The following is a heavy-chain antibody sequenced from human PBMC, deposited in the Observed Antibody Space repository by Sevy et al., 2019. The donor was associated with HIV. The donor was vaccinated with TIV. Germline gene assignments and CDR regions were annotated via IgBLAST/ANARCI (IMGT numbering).Heavy chain of an antibody. CDR1: GYVLSYFH. CDR2: IHPTGRDI. J-gene: IGHJ4*02. CDR3: ARGDSGSGRGFDY. Sequence: ASVKVSCKASGYVLSYFHIHWVRQAPGQGPEWMGIIHPTGRDITYALKFQGRFTMTRDASTNTVYMDLSSLTSGDTAVYYCARGDSGSGRGFDYWGQGTLVTVSS. V-gene: IGHV1-46*01. D-gene: IGHD3-10*01.